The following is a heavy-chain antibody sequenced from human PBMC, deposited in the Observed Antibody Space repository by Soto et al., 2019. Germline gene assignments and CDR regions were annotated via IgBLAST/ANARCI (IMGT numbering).Heavy chain of an antibody. CDR3: ARGGMSSGPFDY. V-gene: IGHV4-59*01. J-gene: IGHJ4*02. CDR1: GGSINNYY. CDR2: IYYSGST. Sequence: QVQLQESGPGLVKPSETLSLTCTVSGGSINNYYWNWIRQPPGKGLEWIGYIYYSGSTNYSPSLKSRSTISVDTSKNQFTLKLSSVTAADTAVYYCARGGMSSGPFDYWGQGTLVTVSS. D-gene: IGHD6-19*01.